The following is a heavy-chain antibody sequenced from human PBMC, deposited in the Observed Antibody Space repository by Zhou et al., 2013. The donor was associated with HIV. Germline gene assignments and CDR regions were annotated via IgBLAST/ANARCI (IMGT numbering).Heavy chain of an antibody. CDR2: SSVYNGNT. V-gene: IGHV1-18*04. Sequence: QVQLVQSGTEVKKPGASLKVSCKASGYNFNSYGITWVRQAPGQGLEWMGWSSVYNGNTDYAQKFQGRVTMTTDTSTNIAYMEVKSLRFDDTAVYYCARLKPHRNWNAGGADYYYYMDVWGSGTPVTVSS. CDR3: ARLKPHRNWNAGGADYYYYMDV. J-gene: IGHJ6*03. CDR1: GYNFNSYG. D-gene: IGHD1-1*01.